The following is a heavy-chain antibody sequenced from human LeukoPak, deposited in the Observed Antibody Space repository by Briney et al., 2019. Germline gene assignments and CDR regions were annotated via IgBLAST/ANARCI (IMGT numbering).Heavy chain of an antibody. D-gene: IGHD6-13*01. Sequence: GGSLRLSCAASGFTFSSYAMSWVRQAPGKGLEWVSDIIGSGGSTYYADSVKGRFTISRDNSKNTLYLQMNSLRAEDTAVYYCAKDGSIAAAGTLGYWGQGTLVTVSS. CDR2: IIGSGGST. J-gene: IGHJ4*02. CDR3: AKDGSIAAAGTLGY. V-gene: IGHV3-23*01. CDR1: GFTFSSYA.